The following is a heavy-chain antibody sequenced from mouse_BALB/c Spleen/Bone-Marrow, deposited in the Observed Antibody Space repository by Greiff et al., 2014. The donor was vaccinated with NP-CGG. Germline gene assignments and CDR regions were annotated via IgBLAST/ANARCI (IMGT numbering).Heavy chain of an antibody. CDR2: IDPANGIT. CDR1: GFNIKDTF. J-gene: IGHJ4*01. D-gene: IGHD2-1*01. V-gene: IGHV14-3*02. CDR3: ASSGNYEGGAMDY. Sequence: EVKLVESGAELVKPGASVKLSCTASGFNIKDTFMHWMKQRPEQGLEWNGRIDPANGITKYAPKFQGKATITTDTSSNTAYLQLSSLTSEDTAVDYCASSGNYEGGAMDYWGQGTSVTVSS.